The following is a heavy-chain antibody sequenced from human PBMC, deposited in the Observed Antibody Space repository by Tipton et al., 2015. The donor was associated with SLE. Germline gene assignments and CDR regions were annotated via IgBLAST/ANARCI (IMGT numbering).Heavy chain of an antibody. CDR3: AKDIRMYGMDV. CDR2: ISWNSGSI. Sequence: SLRLSCAASGFTFDDYAMHWVRQAPGKGLEWVSGISWNSGSIGYADSVKGRFTISRDNAKNSLYLQMNSLRAEDTALYYCAKDIRMYGMDVWGQGTTVTVSS. J-gene: IGHJ6*02. V-gene: IGHV3-9*01. CDR1: GFTFDDYA.